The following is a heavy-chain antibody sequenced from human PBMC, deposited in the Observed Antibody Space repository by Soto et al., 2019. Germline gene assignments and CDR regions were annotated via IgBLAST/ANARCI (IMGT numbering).Heavy chain of an antibody. CDR3: ARDEMVVATGSRTWHYYYGMDV. CDR2: IIPIFGTA. J-gene: IGHJ6*02. CDR1: GGTFGTYA. V-gene: IGHV1-69*12. D-gene: IGHD2-15*01. Sequence: QVQLVQSGAEVKKPGSSVKVSGKSSGGTFGTYAISWVRQAPGQGLEWMGGIIPIFGTANYAQKFQGRVTITADESTTTAYMELISLRSEDTAVYYCARDEMVVATGSRTWHYYYGMDVWGQGTTVTVSS.